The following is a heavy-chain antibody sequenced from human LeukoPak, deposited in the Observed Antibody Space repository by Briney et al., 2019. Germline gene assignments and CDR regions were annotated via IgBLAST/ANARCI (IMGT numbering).Heavy chain of an antibody. CDR2: IYPVDSDT. J-gene: IGHJ3*01. CDR1: GYRFTTYW. CDR3: VGRPPAYDDFDV. Sequence: GESLKISCKGSGYRFTTYWIAWVRQMPGKGLEWMGIIYPVDSDTRYSPSFQGQVTISADKSISAAYLQWSSLKASDIAMYYCVGRPPAYDDFDVLVQWSLVAV. V-gene: IGHV5-51*01.